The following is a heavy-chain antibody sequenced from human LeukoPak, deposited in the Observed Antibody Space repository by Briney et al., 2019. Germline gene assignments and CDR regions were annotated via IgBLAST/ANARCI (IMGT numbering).Heavy chain of an antibody. CDR1: GFTFSNYG. D-gene: IGHD1-1*01. V-gene: IGHV3-23*01. CDR3: ARDRDDEIH. Sequence: PGGSLRLSCAASGFTFSNYGMTWVRQAPGKGLEWVSAISGSGGSTYYADSVKGRFTISRDNSKNTLYLQMNSLRAEDTAVYYCARDRDDEIHWGQGTLVTVSS. CDR2: ISGSGGST. J-gene: IGHJ4*02.